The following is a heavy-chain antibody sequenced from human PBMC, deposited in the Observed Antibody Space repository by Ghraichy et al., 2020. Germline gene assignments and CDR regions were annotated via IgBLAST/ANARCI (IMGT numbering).Heavy chain of an antibody. J-gene: IGHJ4*02. CDR3: TKDIGAAGSSYFDY. CDR2: ISWNSGSI. Sequence: GGSLRLSCAASGFTFDDYAMHWVRQAPGKGLEWVSGISWNSGSIGYVDSVKGRFTISRDNAKNSLYLQMNSLRAEDTALYYCTKDIGAAGSSYFDYWGQGTLVTVSS. CDR1: GFTFDDYA. D-gene: IGHD6-13*01. V-gene: IGHV3-9*01.